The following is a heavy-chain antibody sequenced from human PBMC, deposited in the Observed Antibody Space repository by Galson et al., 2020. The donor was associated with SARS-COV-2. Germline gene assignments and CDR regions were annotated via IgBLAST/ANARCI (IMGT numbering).Heavy chain of an antibody. J-gene: IGHJ3*02. Sequence: ASETLSLTCTVSGGSISSGDYYWSWIRQPPGKGLEWIGYIYYSGSTYYNPSLKSRVTISVDTSKNQFSLKLSSVTAADTAVYYCARVYDSSGYYPSAFDIWGQGTMVTVSS. CDR2: IYYSGST. CDR1: GGSISSGDYY. V-gene: IGHV4-30-4*01. CDR3: ARVYDSSGYYPSAFDI. D-gene: IGHD3-22*01.